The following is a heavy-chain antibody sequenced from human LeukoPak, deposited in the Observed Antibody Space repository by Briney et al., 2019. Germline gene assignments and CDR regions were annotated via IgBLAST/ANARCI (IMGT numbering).Heavy chain of an antibody. V-gene: IGHV4-59*08. CDR2: IYYSGMT. J-gene: IGHJ4*02. Sequence: SETLSLTCTVSGVSINNYYWSWIRQPPGKGLEWIGYIYYSGMTDYNPSLKSRVTISVDTSKNQSSLKLSSVTAADTAMYYCARHRIAAAGTYFDYWGQGTLVTVSS. CDR1: GVSINNYY. CDR3: ARHRIAAAGTYFDY. D-gene: IGHD6-13*01.